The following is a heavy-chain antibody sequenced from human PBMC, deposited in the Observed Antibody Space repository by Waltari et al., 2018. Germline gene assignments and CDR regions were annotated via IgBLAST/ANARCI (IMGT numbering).Heavy chain of an antibody. CDR3: ASDPSMQHVAAGGY. D-gene: IGHD2-8*01. CDR2: IIPNSIKT. CDR1: GFSFSSYT. Sequence: EVQVVESGGGVVQPGGSLRLSCLTSGFSFSSYTMNWVRKAPGKGLEWCSSIIPNSIKTYYLESVRGRFTIARDNARNSLYLQMDSLRVEDSAVYYCASDPSMQHVAAGGYWGQGTLVTVSS. V-gene: IGHV3-21*01. J-gene: IGHJ4*02.